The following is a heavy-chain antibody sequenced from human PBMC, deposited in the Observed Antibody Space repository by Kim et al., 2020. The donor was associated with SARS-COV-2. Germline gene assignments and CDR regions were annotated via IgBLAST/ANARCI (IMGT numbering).Heavy chain of an antibody. CDR2: IYYSGST. CDR1: GGSISSYY. Sequence: SETLSLTCTVSGGSISSYYWSWIRQPPGKGLEWIGYIYYSGSTNYNPSLKSRVIISVDTSKNQFSLKLSSVTAADTAVYYCARDGYYGSGSYSYFDSWG. J-gene: IGHJ4*03. V-gene: IGHV4-59*13. D-gene: IGHD3-10*01. CDR3: ARDGYYGSGSYSYFDS.